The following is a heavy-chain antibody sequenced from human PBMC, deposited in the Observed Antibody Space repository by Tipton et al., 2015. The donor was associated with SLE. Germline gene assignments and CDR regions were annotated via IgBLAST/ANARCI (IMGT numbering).Heavy chain of an antibody. D-gene: IGHD3-22*01. CDR3: ARAVGDTSGYLDY. Sequence: LRLSCAVYGGSFSTYYWGWIRQPPGKGLEWIGSLDYSGSTYYNPSLKSRINISVDTSKNQFSLKLSSVTAADTAVYYCARAVGDTSGYLDYWGLGTLVTVSS. V-gene: IGHV4-39*07. CDR2: LDYSGST. CDR1: GGSFSTYY. J-gene: IGHJ4*02.